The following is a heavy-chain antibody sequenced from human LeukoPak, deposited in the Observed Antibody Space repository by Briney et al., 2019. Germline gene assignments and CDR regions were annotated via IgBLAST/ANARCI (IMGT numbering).Heavy chain of an antibody. CDR1: GYTFPSYF. CDR2: INPTGGST. V-gene: IGHV1-46*01. CDR3: ARTAARRFDY. J-gene: IGHJ4*02. D-gene: IGHD6-6*01. Sequence: ASVKVSCKASGYTFPSYFMHWVRQAPGQGLEWMGIINPTGGSTTYAQKFQGRVTMTRDTSTSTVYMELSSLRSDDTAVYYCARTAARRFDYWGQGTLITVSS.